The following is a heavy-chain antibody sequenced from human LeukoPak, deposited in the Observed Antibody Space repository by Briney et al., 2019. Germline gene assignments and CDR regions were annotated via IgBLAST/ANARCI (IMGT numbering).Heavy chain of an antibody. CDR2: IIWSGGST. CDR1: GFTFDDYG. V-gene: IGHV3-20*04. D-gene: IGHD3-22*01. CDR3: ARGGGGSGYYYSDY. J-gene: IGHJ4*02. Sequence: GGSLRLSCAASGFTFDDYGMSWVRQASGKGLEGVSDIIWSGGSTGYADSVKGRFTIPRDNAKNSLYLQMNSLRAEDTAFYYCARGGGGSGYYYSDYWGQGTLVTVSS.